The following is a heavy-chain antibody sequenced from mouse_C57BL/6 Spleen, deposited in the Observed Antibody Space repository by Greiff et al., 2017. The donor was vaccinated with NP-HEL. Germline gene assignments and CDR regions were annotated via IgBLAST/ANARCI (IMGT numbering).Heavy chain of an antibody. D-gene: IGHD2-5*01. CDR1: GYTFTSYW. J-gene: IGHJ4*01. V-gene: IGHV1-55*01. CDR2: IYPGSGST. CDR3: ARGYSNYVGGYYYAMDY. Sequence: VQLQQPGAELVKPGASVKMSCKASGYTFTSYWITWVKQRPGQGLEWIGDIYPGSGSTNYNEKFKSKATLTVDTSSSTAYMQLSSLTSEDSAVYYCARGYSNYVGGYYYAMDYWGQGTSVTVSS.